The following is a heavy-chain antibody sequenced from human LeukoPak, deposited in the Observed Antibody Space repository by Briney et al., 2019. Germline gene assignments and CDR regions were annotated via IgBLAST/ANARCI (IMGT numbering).Heavy chain of an antibody. CDR2: ISGSGTNT. Sequence: GGSLRLSCVASGFTFRSYAMSWVRQAPGNGLEWVSAISGSGTNTYYEVAVKGRFTISRDNSKNTLYLQMNNLRAEDTAVYYCATPRGTVATEAVYWGQGTLVTVSS. CDR1: GFTFRSYA. D-gene: IGHD4-23*01. CDR3: ATPRGTVATEAVY. J-gene: IGHJ4*02. V-gene: IGHV3-23*01.